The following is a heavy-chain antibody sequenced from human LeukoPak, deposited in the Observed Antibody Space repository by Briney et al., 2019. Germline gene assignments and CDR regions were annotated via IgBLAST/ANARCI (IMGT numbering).Heavy chain of an antibody. V-gene: IGHV3-48*03. CDR1: GFSFSSYG. CDR3: ARDRSGWYYFDH. D-gene: IGHD6-19*01. J-gene: IGHJ4*02. Sequence: PGGSLRLSCAASGFSFSSYGFNWVRQAPGRGLEWVSYISTSGTSMYYADSVRGRFTVSRDNAKNSLYLQMNNLRAEDTAVYYCARDRSGWYYFDHWGQGTLVTVSS. CDR2: ISTSGTSM.